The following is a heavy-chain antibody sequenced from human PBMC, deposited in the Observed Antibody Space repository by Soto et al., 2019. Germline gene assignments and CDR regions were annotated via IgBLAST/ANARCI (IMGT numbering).Heavy chain of an antibody. CDR1: GGSISSYY. Sequence: SETLSLTCTVSGGSISSYYWSWIRQPPGKGLEWIGYIYYSGSTNYNPSLKSRVTISVDTSKNQFSLKLSSVTAADTAAYYCASGGNSDYFDYWGQGTLVTVSS. J-gene: IGHJ4*02. V-gene: IGHV4-59*01. CDR3: ASGGNSDYFDY. D-gene: IGHD2-21*02. CDR2: IYYSGST.